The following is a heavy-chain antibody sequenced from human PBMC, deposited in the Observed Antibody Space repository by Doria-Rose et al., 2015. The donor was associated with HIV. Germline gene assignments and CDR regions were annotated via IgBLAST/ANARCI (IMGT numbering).Heavy chain of an antibody. CDR3: AIDRVRVVQAATTIEF. V-gene: IGHV1-3*01. J-gene: IGHJ4*02. Sequence: QVQLVQSGAEVKKPGASVRVSCKASGYTFTRYAMHWVRQAPGQRPEWLGWINVDNGNTEYSQKFQGRLTITMDSSASTAYMELSSLTSDDTAVYYCAIDRVRVVQAATTIEFWGQGPLVTVSS. D-gene: IGHD2-2*01. CDR1: GYTFTRYA. CDR2: INVDNGNT.